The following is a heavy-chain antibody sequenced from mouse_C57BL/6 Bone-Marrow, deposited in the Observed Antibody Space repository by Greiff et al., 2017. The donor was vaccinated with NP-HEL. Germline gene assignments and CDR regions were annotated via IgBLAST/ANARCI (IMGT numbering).Heavy chain of an antibody. V-gene: IGHV5-15*01. CDR1: GFTFSDYG. CDR2: ISNLAYSI. D-gene: IGHD1-1*01. Sequence: EVKLMESGGGLVQPGGPLKLSCAASGFTFSDYGMAWVRQAPRKGPEWVAFISNLAYSIYYADTVTGRFTISRENAKNTLYLEMSSLRSEDTAMYYCARHGYGSSYWYFDVWGTGTTVTVSS. J-gene: IGHJ1*03. CDR3: ARHGYGSSYWYFDV.